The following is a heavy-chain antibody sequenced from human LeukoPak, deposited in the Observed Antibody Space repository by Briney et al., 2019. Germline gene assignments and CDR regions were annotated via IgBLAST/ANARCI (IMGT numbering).Heavy chain of an antibody. CDR3: ASQDSYNAFEI. V-gene: IGHV3-7*01. CDR1: GFSFSNSW. D-gene: IGHD2-15*01. Sequence: GGSLRLSCAASGFSFSNSWMSWVRQAPGKGLEWVANIKKDGSEKIYGDSVKGRLTISRDNAKSSLFLQMDSLRPEDTAVYYCASQDSYNAFEIWGQGTKVTSSS. CDR2: IKKDGSEK. J-gene: IGHJ3*02.